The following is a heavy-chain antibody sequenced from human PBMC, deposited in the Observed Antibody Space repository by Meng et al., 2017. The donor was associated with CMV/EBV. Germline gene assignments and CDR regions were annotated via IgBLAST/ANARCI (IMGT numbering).Heavy chain of an antibody. J-gene: IGHJ4*02. D-gene: IGHD4-11*01. Sequence: QVLLQQGGAGLLQPSDTRSLTCAFDGGFFSGYYWSWIRQPPEKVLELIGKINNSGSTNYNPSLKRRVTISVDTSKNQFPLKLSAVTAADTAVYYCARRDYSNHYYFDYWGQGTLVTVSS. V-gene: IGHV4-34*01. CDR1: GGFFSGYY. CDR2: INNSGST. CDR3: ARRDYSNHYYFDY.